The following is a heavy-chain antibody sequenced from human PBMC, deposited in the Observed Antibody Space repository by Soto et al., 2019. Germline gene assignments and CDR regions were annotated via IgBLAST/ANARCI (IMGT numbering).Heavy chain of an antibody. CDR3: TRGYSGYDFSGSQYYFDY. J-gene: IGHJ4*02. D-gene: IGHD5-12*01. Sequence: GGSLRLSCTASGFTFGDYAMSWFRQAPGKGLEWVGFIRSKAYGGTTEYAASVKGRFTISRDDSKSIAYLQMNSLKTEDTAVYYCTRGYSGYDFSGSQYYFDYWGQGTLVTVSS. CDR2: IRSKAYGGTT. CDR1: GFTFGDYA. V-gene: IGHV3-49*03.